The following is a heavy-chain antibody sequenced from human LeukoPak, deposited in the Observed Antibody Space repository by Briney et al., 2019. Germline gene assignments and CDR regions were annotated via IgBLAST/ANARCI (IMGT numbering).Heavy chain of an antibody. D-gene: IGHD2-15*01. Sequence: QPGGSLRLSCAASGFTFSRYAMNWVRQAPGKGLEWVSTISGSDGSTYYADSVKGRFTISRDNSKNTLYLQMNSLRAEDTAVYYCAKSKVVAATMGRFDYWGQGTLVAVSS. V-gene: IGHV3-23*01. CDR2: ISGSDGST. CDR3: AKSKVVAATMGRFDY. J-gene: IGHJ4*02. CDR1: GFTFSRYA.